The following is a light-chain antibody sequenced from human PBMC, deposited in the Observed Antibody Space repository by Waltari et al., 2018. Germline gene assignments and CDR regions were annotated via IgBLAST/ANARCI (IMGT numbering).Light chain of an antibody. J-gene: IGKJ1*01. CDR2: AAS. V-gene: IGKV1-9*01. Sequence: DIQLTQSPSFLSASVGDRVTNTCRASQGISSYLVWYQQIPGKAPKLLIYAASTLQTGVPSRFSGSGSGTQFTLTISSLEPEDFANYYCQQLYDYPRTFGQGTTVEVK. CDR1: QGISSY. CDR3: QQLYDYPRT.